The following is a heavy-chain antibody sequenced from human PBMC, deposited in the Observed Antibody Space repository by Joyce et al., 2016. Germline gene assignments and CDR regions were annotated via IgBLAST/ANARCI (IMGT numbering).Heavy chain of an antibody. CDR1: GFIFGDCY. D-gene: IGHD5-24*01. V-gene: IGHV3-11*06. J-gene: IGHJ4*02. Sequence: QVQLVESGGGLVKPGGSLRLPCAASGFIFGDCYMSWIRQAPGKGLESISYISSNHTYTKYADSVKGRFTVSRDNARSALYLQMNSLRVDDTAVYYCAGSCRDAYNLDLHYWGQGTRVTVSS. CDR3: AGSCRDAYNLDLHY. CDR2: ISSNHTYT.